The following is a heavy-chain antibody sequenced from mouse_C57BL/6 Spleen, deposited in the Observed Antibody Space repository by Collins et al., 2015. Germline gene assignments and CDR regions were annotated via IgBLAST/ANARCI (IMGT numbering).Heavy chain of an antibody. Sequence: QLQQPGAELVRPGTSVKLSCKASGYTFTSYWMHWVKQRPGQGLEWIGVIDPSDSYTNYNQKFKGKATLTVDTSSSTAYMQLSSLTSEDSAVYYCARRAGSYYYAMDYWGQGTSVTVSS. CDR2: IDPSDSYT. V-gene: IGHV1-59*01. J-gene: IGHJ4*01. D-gene: IGHD3-1*01. CDR3: ARRAGSYYYAMDY. CDR1: GYTFTSYW.